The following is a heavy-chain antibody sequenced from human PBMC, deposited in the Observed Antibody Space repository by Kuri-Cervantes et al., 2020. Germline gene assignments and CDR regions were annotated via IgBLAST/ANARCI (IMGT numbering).Heavy chain of an antibody. J-gene: IGHJ4*02. Sequence: SETLSLTCAVSGGSISAYYWNWIRQPPGKGLEWIGHTYYSGSTNHNPSLKSRVTISVDTSKNRFSLKLRSVTAADTAVYYCARGGHAILTGYSDWGQGTLVTVSS. V-gene: IGHV4-59*12. D-gene: IGHD3-9*01. CDR1: GGSISAYY. CDR2: TYYSGST. CDR3: ARGGHAILTGYSD.